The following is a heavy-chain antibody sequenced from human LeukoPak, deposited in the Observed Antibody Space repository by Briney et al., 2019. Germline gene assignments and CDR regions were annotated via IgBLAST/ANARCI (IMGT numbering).Heavy chain of an antibody. J-gene: IGHJ4*01. CDR2: IYYSGST. V-gene: IGHV4-59*01. Sequence: KTSETLSLTCTVSGGSISSYYWSWIRQPPGKGLEWIGYIYYSGSTNSNPSLKSGVTISVDTPKNQFSLKLSSVTAADTAVYYCARDFSDLSGYYTGFDYWGQGTLVTVSA. D-gene: IGHD3-3*01. CDR1: GGSISSYY. CDR3: ARDFSDLSGYYTGFDY.